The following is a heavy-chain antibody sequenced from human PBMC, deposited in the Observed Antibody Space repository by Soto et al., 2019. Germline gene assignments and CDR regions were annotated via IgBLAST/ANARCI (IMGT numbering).Heavy chain of an antibody. CDR3: ARIVVTSPHGGWFDP. Sequence: SETLSLTCTVSDDSISSGGYYWSWIRQHPGGGLEWIGFIYHSGSTYYNPSLKSRLTISVDTSKNQFYLRLTSVIAADTAVYYCARIVVTSPHGGWFDPWGRGAPVTVSS. J-gene: IGHJ5*02. D-gene: IGHD2-21*01. CDR1: DDSISSGGYY. CDR2: IYHSGST. V-gene: IGHV4-31*03.